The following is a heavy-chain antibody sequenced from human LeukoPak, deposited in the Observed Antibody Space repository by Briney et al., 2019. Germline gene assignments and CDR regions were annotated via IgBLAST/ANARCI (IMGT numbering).Heavy chain of an antibody. V-gene: IGHV1-2*02. CDR1: GYTFTGYD. D-gene: IGHD2-2*02. Sequence: ASVKVSCKASGYTFTGYDMHWVRQAPGQGLEWMGWINPNSGGANYAQKFQGRVTMTRDTSISTAYMDLSSLRSDDTAVYYCARDYGGFCTSDNCYRTIFDYWGQGTLVTVSS. J-gene: IGHJ4*02. CDR3: ARDYGGFCTSDNCYRTIFDY. CDR2: INPNSGGA.